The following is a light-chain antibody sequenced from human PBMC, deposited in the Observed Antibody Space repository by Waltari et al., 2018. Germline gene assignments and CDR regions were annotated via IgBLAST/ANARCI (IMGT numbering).Light chain of an antibody. CDR2: AVS. J-gene: IGLJ2*01. CDR3: SSYAGSSKGV. CDR1: SSDVGNYKR. V-gene: IGLV2-23*02. Sequence: QSALTQPASVSGSPGQSITISCTGTSSDVGNYKRVSWYQQHPGKAPKLMIYAVSKRPSGVSHRCSGSKSGDMASLTISGLQPEDEAEYFCSSYAGSSKGVFGGGTKVTVL.